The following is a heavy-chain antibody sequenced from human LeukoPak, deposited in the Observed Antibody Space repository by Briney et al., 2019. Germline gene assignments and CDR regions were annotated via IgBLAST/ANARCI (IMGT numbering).Heavy chain of an antibody. CDR2: ISSSSSYI. Sequence: GGSLRLSCAASGFTFSSYSMNWVRQAPGKGLEWVSSISSSSSYIYYADSVKGRYTISRDNAKNSLYLQMNSLRAEDTAVYYCARDKWGSQRWLQYGAFDIWGQGTMVTVSS. D-gene: IGHD5-24*01. J-gene: IGHJ3*02. CDR1: GFTFSSYS. V-gene: IGHV3-21*01. CDR3: ARDKWGSQRWLQYGAFDI.